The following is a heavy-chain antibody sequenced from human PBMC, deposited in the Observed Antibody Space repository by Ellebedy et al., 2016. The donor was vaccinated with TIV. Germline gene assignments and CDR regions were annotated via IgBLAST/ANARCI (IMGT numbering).Heavy chain of an antibody. D-gene: IGHD6-13*01. CDR3: ARESQRGTSSWSHVDY. J-gene: IGHJ4*02. V-gene: IGHV1-46*01. CDR2: IIPSGGST. Sequence: AASVKVSCKASGYTFTYYYIHWVRQAPGQGLEWLGIIIPSGGSTGYAQKFQGRVTMHRDTSTSTVYMELSSLRSEDTAVYYCARESQRGTSSWSHVDYWGQGTLVTVSS. CDR1: GYTFTYYY.